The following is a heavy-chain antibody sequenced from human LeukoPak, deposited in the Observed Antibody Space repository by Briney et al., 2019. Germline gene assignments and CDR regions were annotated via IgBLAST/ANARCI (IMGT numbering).Heavy chain of an antibody. Sequence: GRPLRLSCAASGFTFRSYGMHWVRQAPGKGLEWVAVISYDGSKKYYGDSVKGRFTISRDNSKNTVYLQMNSLRAEDTAVYYCAKDDYSSGWYTVGDYWGQGTLVTVSS. J-gene: IGHJ4*02. CDR1: GFTFRSYG. D-gene: IGHD6-19*01. CDR3: AKDDYSSGWYTVGDY. V-gene: IGHV3-30*18. CDR2: ISYDGSKK.